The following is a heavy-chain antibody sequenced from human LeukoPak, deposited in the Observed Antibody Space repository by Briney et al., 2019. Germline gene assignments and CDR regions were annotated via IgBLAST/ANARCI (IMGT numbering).Heavy chain of an antibody. CDR3: ARGLNDAFDI. CDR1: RASLTVYY. V-gene: IGHV4-34*01. CDR2: IKHSGST. Sequence: SETLSLTCTVSRASLTVYYGSWIPPSPGKGGEWIGEIKHSGSTNYNPSLKSRGTISVDTSENQFSLKLSSVTAADTAVYYCARGLNDAFDIWGQGTMVTVSS. J-gene: IGHJ3*02.